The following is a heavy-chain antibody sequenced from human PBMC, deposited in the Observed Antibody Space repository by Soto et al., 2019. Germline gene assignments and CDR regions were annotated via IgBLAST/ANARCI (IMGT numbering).Heavy chain of an antibody. CDR1: GASITYGGYS. CDR2: INHLETT. J-gene: IGHJ4*02. D-gene: IGHD1-26*01. V-gene: IGHV4-30-2*01. Sequence: SETLSLTCTVSGASITYGGYSWSWIRQTPGKGLEWIGYINHLETTFYNPSFESRLSLSIDRAKNQFSLNLNSMSAADRAVYFCARGGGSDSFDYWGQGILVTVSS. CDR3: ARGGGSDSFDY.